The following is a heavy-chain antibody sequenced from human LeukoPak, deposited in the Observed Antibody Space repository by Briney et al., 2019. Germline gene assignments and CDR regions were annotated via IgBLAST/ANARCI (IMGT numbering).Heavy chain of an antibody. CDR3: ARLHGGYKGYFDY. V-gene: IGHV3-23*01. J-gene: IGHJ4*02. Sequence: PGGSLRLSCAASGFTFSSYAMSWVRQAPGKGLEWVSAISGSGGSTYYADSVKGRFTISRDNSKNTLSLQMNSLRAEDTAVYYCARLHGGYKGYFDYWGQGTLVTVSS. D-gene: IGHD5-18*01. CDR2: ISGSGGST. CDR1: GFTFSSYA.